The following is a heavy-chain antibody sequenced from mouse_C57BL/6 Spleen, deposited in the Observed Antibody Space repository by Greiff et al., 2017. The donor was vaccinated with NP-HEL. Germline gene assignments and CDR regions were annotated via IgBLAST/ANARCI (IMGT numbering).Heavy chain of an antibody. Sequence: EVKLMESGPGLVKPSQSLSLTCSVTGYSTTSGYYWNWIRQFPGNKLEWMGYISYDGSNNYNPSLKNRISITRDTSKNQFFLKLNSVTTEDTATYYCSAYYSPSSRWGQGTTLTVSS. J-gene: IGHJ2*01. CDR1: GYSTTSGYY. CDR2: ISYDGSN. D-gene: IGHD2-10*01. V-gene: IGHV3-6*01. CDR3: SAYYSPSSR.